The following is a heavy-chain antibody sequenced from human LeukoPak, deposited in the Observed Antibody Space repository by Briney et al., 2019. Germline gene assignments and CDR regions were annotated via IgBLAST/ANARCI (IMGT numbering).Heavy chain of an antibody. V-gene: IGHV4-59*01. CDR2: IYDSGST. D-gene: IGHD2-2*01. CDR3: ARGRSSTSLNYYYYYMDV. CDR1: GGSISNYY. J-gene: IGHJ6*03. Sequence: SETLSLTCTVSGGSISNYYRSWIRQPPGKGLEWIGYIYDSGSTNYNPSLKSRVTISVDTSKNQFSLKLSSVTAADTAVYYCARGRSSTSLNYYYYYMDVWGKGTTVTVSS.